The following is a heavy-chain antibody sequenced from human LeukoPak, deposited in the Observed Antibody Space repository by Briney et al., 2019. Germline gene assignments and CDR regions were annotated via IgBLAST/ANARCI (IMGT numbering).Heavy chain of an antibody. CDR2: IKSKTEGGTT. Sequence: GGSLRLSCAASGFIFSNAWMNWVRQAPGKGLEWVGRIKSKTEGGTTDYAAPVKGRFTISRDDSQNTVDLQISSLTAEDTAMYFCATTYIVASTRKFGDYWGQGTLVVVSS. J-gene: IGHJ4*02. D-gene: IGHD5-12*01. CDR1: GFIFSNAW. CDR3: ATTYIVASTRKFGDY. V-gene: IGHV3-15*01.